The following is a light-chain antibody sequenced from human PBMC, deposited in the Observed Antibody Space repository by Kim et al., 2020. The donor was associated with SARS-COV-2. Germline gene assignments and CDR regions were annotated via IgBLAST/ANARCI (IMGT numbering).Light chain of an antibody. CDR1: RSVVSD. V-gene: IGKV3-11*01. CDR3: QQRSNWRPIT. CDR2: ESY. Sequence: SPGGRAPPSGERRRSVVSDVPRDQHKPGQRPRLHIYESYSRATGVSARFSGGGGGTHFTLTISGVEREDFAVYYCQQRSNWRPITIGQGTRLEIK. J-gene: IGKJ5*01.